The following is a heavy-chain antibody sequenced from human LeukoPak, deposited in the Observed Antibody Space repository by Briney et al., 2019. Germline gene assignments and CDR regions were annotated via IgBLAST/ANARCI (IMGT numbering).Heavy chain of an antibody. Sequence: SETLSLTCTVSGGSISSSSYYWGWIRQPPGKGLEWIGSIYYSGSTYYNPSLKSRVTISVDTSKNQFSLKLSSVTAADTAVYYCARAVYYYDEFDYWGQGTLVTVSS. CDR1: GGSISSSSYY. CDR3: ARAVYYYDEFDY. V-gene: IGHV4-39*01. J-gene: IGHJ4*02. CDR2: IYYSGST. D-gene: IGHD3-22*01.